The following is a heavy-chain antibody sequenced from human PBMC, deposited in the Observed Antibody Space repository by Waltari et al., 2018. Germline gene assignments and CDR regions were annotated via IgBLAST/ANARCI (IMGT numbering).Heavy chain of an antibody. Sequence: QVQLVQSGAEVKKPGASVKVSCKVSGYTLTELSMHWVRQAPGKGLEWMGGCDPEDGETIYAQKFQGRVTMTEDTSTDTAYMELSSLRSEDADVYYCATAPRLTWRSSVDGGQGTVITVSA. J-gene: IGHJ4*02. CDR1: GYTLTELS. CDR2: CDPEDGET. D-gene: IGHD6-13*01. V-gene: IGHV1-24*01. CDR3: ATAPRLTWRSSVD.